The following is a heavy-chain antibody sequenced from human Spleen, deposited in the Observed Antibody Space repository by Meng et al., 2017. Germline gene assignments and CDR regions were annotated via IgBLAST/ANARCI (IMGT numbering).Heavy chain of an antibody. V-gene: IGHV4-4*02. CDR2: VYHDGST. CDR3: ARGYRSKWWYFDY. Sequence: QVHLQVPGPGQVNSSGTLSRTSTVSGVPNTNNNWWNWVRQPPGKGLEWIGEVYHDGSTDYNPSLKSRVTISVDRSNNQFSLRLTSVTAADTAIYYCARGYRSKWWYFDYWGHGTLVTVSS. J-gene: IGHJ4*01. CDR1: GVPNTNNNW. D-gene: IGHD2-15*01.